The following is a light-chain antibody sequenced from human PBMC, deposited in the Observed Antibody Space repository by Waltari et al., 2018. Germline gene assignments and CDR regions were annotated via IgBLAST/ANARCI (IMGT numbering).Light chain of an antibody. Sequence: QSVLTQPASVSGSPGQSITISCSGTSNDVGSSNYVAWYQQHPGKAPKLMIYDVNNRPAGVSNRFAGSKSGNTASLTIAGLQAEDEANYHCSSYTGSNTLIFGGGTKLTVL. CDR2: DVN. CDR3: SSYTGSNTLI. J-gene: IGLJ2*01. V-gene: IGLV2-14*03. CDR1: SNDVGSSNY.